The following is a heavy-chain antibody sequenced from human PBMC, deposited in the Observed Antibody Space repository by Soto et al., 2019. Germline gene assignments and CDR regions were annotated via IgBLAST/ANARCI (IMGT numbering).Heavy chain of an antibody. V-gene: IGHV3-23*01. D-gene: IGHD3-10*01. CDR1: GLTFGSRA. CDR2: ITDTGGDA. J-gene: IGHJ4*02. Sequence: LRLSCVASGLTFGSRAMSWVRQSPGEGLEWVSTITDTGGDAKYADSVRGRFAISRDNSKNTLYLQMSALRAEDSAIYFCGRGSKDSYPGSRIFDFWGRGTLVTVSS. CDR3: GRGSKDSYPGSRIFDF.